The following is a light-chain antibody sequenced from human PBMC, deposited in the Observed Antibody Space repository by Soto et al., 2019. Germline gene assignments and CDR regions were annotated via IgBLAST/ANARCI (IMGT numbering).Light chain of an antibody. Sequence: DIQMTQSPSTLSASVGDRVNITCLASQSFSTWLAWYQQKPGKAPKLLIYATSSLQSGVPSRFSGSGSGPDFTLTISSLQPEDFATYYCQQSYSTPRTFGGGTKVDIK. CDR3: QQSYSTPRT. V-gene: IGKV1-39*01. CDR2: ATS. J-gene: IGKJ4*01. CDR1: QSFSTW.